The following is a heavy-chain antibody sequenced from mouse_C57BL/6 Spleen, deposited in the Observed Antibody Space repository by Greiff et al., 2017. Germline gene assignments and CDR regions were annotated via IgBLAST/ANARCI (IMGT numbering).Heavy chain of an antibody. CDR2: IRNKANGYTT. J-gene: IGHJ3*01. Sequence: DVMLVESGGGLVQPGGSLSLSCAASGFTFTDYYMSWVRQPPGKALEWLGFIRNKANGYTTEYSASVKGRFTISRDNSQSILYLQMNALRAEDSATYYCASYYDWFAYWGQGTLVTVSA. V-gene: IGHV7-3*01. D-gene: IGHD2-3*01. CDR1: GFTFTDYY. CDR3: ASYYDWFAY.